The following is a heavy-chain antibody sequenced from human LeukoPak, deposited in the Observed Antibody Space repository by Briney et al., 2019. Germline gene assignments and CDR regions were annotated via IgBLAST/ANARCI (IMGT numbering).Heavy chain of an antibody. CDR3: APSLYYYGSGSYYKGTDY. D-gene: IGHD3-10*01. CDR1: GFTFSSYA. CDR2: ISYDGSNK. V-gene: IGHV3-30-3*01. J-gene: IGHJ4*02. Sequence: PGRSLRLSCAASGFTFSSYAMHWVRQAPGKGLEWVAFISYDGSNKYYSDSVKGRFTISRDNSKNTLYLQMNSLRAEDTAVYYCAPSLYYYGSGSYYKGTDYWGQGTLVTVSS.